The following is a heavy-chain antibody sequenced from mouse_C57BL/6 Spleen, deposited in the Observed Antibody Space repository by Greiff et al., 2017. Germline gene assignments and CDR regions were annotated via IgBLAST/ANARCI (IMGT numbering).Heavy chain of an antibody. CDR3: AREFYDYDGCAY. J-gene: IGHJ3*01. Sequence: EVQGVESGGGLVKPGGSLKLSCAASGFTFSSYAMSWVRQTPEKRLEWVATISDGGSYTYYPDNVKGRFTISRDNAKNNLYLQMSHLKSEDTAMDYCAREFYDYDGCAYWGQGTLVTVSA. CDR1: GFTFSSYA. V-gene: IGHV5-4*01. D-gene: IGHD2-4*01. CDR2: ISDGGSYT.